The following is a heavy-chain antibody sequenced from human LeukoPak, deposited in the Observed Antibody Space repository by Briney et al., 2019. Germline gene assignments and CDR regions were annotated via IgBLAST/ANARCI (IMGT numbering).Heavy chain of an antibody. V-gene: IGHV1-2*02. Sequence: ASVKVSCKASGYTFTGYYMHWVRQAPGQGPEWMGWINPNSGGTNYAQKFQGRVTMTRDTSISTAYMELSRLRSDDTAVYYCASLSSSSRSPFGYWGQGTLVTVSS. J-gene: IGHJ4*02. CDR2: INPNSGGT. D-gene: IGHD6-6*01. CDR3: ASLSSSSRSPFGY. CDR1: GYTFTGYY.